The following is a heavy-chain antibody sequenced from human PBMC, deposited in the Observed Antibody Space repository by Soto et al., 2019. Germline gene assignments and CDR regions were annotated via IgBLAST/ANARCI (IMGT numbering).Heavy chain of an antibody. CDR1: GGSISSYY. CDR3: AREDSSSWYGWFDP. D-gene: IGHD6-13*01. CDR2: IYYSGST. Sequence: LSLTCTVSGGSISSYYWSWIRQPPGKGLEWIGYIYYSGSTNYNPSLKSRVTISVDTSKNQFSLKLSSVTAADTAVYYCAREDSSSWYGWFDPWGQGTLVTVSS. J-gene: IGHJ5*02. V-gene: IGHV4-59*01.